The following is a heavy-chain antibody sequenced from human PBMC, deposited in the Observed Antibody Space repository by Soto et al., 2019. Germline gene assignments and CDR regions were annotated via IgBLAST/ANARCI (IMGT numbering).Heavy chain of an antibody. CDR2: ISYDGSNK. Sequence: PGGSLRLSCAASGFTFSSYAMHWVRQAPGKGLEWVAVISYDGSNKYYADSVKGRFTISRDNSKNTLYLQMNSLRAEDTAVYYCARSPFPHGYSSGWCPDYWGQGTLVTVSS. D-gene: IGHD6-19*01. CDR3: ARSPFPHGYSSGWCPDY. V-gene: IGHV3-30-3*01. CDR1: GFTFSSYA. J-gene: IGHJ4*02.